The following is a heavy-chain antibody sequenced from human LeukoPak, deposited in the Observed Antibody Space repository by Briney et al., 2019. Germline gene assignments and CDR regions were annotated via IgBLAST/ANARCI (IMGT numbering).Heavy chain of an antibody. J-gene: IGHJ4*02. CDR1: GYTFTGYY. V-gene: IGHV1-2*02. CDR3: ARDSGRGNYVWGSYRLDY. D-gene: IGHD3-16*02. Sequence: GASVKVSCKASGYTFTGYYMHWVRQAPGQGLEWMGWINPNSGGTNYAQKFQGRVTMTRDTSISTAYMELSRLRSDDTAVYYCARDSGRGNYVWGSYRLDYWGQGTLVTVSS. CDR2: INPNSGGT.